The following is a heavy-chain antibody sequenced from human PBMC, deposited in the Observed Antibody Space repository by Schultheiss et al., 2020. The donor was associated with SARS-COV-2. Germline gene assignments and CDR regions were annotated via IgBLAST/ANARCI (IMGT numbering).Heavy chain of an antibody. D-gene: IGHD2-21*01. Sequence: SETLSLTCAVYGESFNGFSWTWIRQSPGKGLEWIGQVSHSGGTHYSPSLKRRVTISVDTSKSQFPLRLRSVTAADTAIYFCSRGRTSVFPSPVLGLGPHYFSYYMDVWGKGTTVTVSS. V-gene: IGHV4-34*01. J-gene: IGHJ6*03. CDR3: SRGRTSVFPSPVLGLGPHYFSYYMDV. CDR1: GESFNGFS. CDR2: VSHSGGT.